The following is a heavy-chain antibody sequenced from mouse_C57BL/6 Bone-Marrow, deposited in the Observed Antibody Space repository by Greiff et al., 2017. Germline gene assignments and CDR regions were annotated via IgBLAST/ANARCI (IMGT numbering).Heavy chain of an antibody. CDR1: GFNIKDVY. CDR3: TTQSPYYYSSSYDY. CDR2: IGPENGDT. Sequence: VQLQQSGPELVRPGASVKLSCTASGFNIKDVYMHWVKQRPEQGLEWLGWIGPENGDTEYASKFPGPATITADTSSNTAYLQLSSLTSEDTAVYYCTTQSPYYYSSSYDYWGQGTTLTVAS. D-gene: IGHD1-1*01. V-gene: IGHV14-4*01. J-gene: IGHJ2*01.